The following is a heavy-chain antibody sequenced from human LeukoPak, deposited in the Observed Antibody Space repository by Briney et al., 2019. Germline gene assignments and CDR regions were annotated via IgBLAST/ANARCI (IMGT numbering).Heavy chain of an antibody. J-gene: IGHJ3*02. Sequence: KPSETLSLTCAVYGGSFSGYYWSWIRQPPGKGLEWIGEINHSGSTNYNPSLKSRVTMSVDTSKNQFSLKLSSVTAADTAVYYCAAGFGESDHDAFDIWGQGTMVTVSS. CDR3: AAGFGESDHDAFDI. V-gene: IGHV4-34*01. D-gene: IGHD3-10*01. CDR2: INHSGST. CDR1: GGSFSGYY.